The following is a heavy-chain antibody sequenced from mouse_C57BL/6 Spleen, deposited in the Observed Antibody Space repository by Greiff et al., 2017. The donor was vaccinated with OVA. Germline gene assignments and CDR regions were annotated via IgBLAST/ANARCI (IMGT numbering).Heavy chain of an antibody. CDR2: IDPETGGT. CDR3: TRRGTVVATDAMDY. J-gene: IGHJ4*01. D-gene: IGHD1-1*01. V-gene: IGHV1-15*01. Sequence: VQRVESGAELVRPGASVTLSCKASGYTFTDYEMHWVKQTPVHGLEWIGAIDPETGGTAYNQKFKGKAILTADKSSSTAYMELRSLTSEDSAVYYCTRRGTVVATDAMDYWGQGTSVTVSS. CDR1: GYTFTDYE.